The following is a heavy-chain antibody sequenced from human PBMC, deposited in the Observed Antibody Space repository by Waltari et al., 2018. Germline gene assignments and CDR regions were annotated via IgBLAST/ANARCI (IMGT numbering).Heavy chain of an antibody. CDR2: MCSLVLSA. D-gene: IGHD4-17*01. J-gene: IGHJ4*02. V-gene: IGHV3-23*01. CDR3: SKFLVSTVTAAPLFDH. CDR1: GVSVSNYR. Sequence: EVQLLESGGGLVEPGGSLKLPCAAAGVSVSNYRIRWVRHAPGKVVYWVSAMCSLVLSAYSADPVKGWFTISGDNSKTTFYLQMYSLGAEDTALYYCSKFLVSTVTAAPLFDHWVQGTLVTVSS.